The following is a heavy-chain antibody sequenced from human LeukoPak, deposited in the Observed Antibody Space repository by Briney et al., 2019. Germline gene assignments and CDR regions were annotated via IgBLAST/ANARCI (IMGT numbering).Heavy chain of an antibody. Sequence: GGSLRLSCTASGFTVSNNYMSWVRQAPGKGLEWVSVIYSGGSTYYADSVKGRFTISRDNSKNTLYLQMNSLRAEDTAVYYCARNVYYYYGMDVWGQGTTVTVSS. CDR2: IYSGGST. CDR3: ARNVYYYYGMDV. J-gene: IGHJ6*02. V-gene: IGHV3-66*01. CDR1: GFTVSNNY. D-gene: IGHD3-16*01.